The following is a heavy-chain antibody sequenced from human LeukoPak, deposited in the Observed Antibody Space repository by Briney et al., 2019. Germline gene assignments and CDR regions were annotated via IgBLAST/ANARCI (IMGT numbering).Heavy chain of an antibody. CDR3: ARGAFFSTYYFGSGSADY. J-gene: IGHJ4*02. V-gene: IGHV3-53*03. D-gene: IGHD3-10*01. CDR2: IYSGGST. CDR1: GFTVSSNY. Sequence: GGSLRLSCAASGFTVSSNYMSWVRQAPGKGLEWVSVIYSGGSTYYAGSVKGRFTISRDNAKNSLYLQMNSLTDEDTAVYYCARGAFFSTYYFGSGSADYWGQGTLVTVSS.